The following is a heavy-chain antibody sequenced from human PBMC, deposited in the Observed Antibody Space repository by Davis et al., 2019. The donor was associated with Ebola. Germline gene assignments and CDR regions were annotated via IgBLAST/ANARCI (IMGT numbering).Heavy chain of an antibody. V-gene: IGHV4-59*08. CDR2: IYYSGST. J-gene: IGHJ6*02. CDR3: ARSAWSYGMDV. CDR1: GGSISSYY. Sequence: MPGGSLRLSCTVSGGSISSYYWSWIRQPPGKGLEWIGYIYYSGSTNYNPSLKSRVTISVDTSKNQFSLKLSSVTAADTAVYYCARSAWSYGMDVWGQGTTVTVSS. D-gene: IGHD2-15*01.